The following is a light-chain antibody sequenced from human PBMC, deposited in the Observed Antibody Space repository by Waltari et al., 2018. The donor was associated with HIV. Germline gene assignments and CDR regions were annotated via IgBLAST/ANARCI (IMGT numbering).Light chain of an antibody. V-gene: IGLV7-43*01. CDR2: STN. Sequence: QTVVTQEPSLTVSPGGPVTLTCASSTGAVTSAYYQNWFRLKPGQAPRALIYSTNYKHSWTPVRFSGSLLGGKAALTLSGVQPEDEAEYYCQLYYDGAWVFGGGTKLTVL. CDR1: TGAVTSAYY. CDR3: QLYYDGAWV. J-gene: IGLJ3*02.